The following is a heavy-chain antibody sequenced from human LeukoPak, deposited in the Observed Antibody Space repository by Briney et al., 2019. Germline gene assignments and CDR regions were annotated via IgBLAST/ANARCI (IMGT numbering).Heavy chain of an antibody. D-gene: IGHD3-22*01. J-gene: IGHJ3*02. Sequence: PSETLSLTCAVYGGSFSGYYWSWIRQPPGKGLEWIGEINHSGSTNYNPSLKSRVTISVDTSKNQFSLKLRSVTAADTAVYYCARARNYYDNSGYYYEGDAFDIWGQGTMVTVSS. V-gene: IGHV4-34*01. CDR2: INHSGST. CDR3: ARARNYYDNSGYYYEGDAFDI. CDR1: GGSFSGYY.